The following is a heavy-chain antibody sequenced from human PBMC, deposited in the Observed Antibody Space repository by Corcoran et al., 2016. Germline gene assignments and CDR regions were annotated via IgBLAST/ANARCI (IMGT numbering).Heavy chain of an antibody. CDR1: GYTFTSYY. J-gene: IGHJ6*02. V-gene: IGHV1-46*01. CDR2: INPSGGST. CDR3: SRGRGALRFLEWLSGMDV. Sequence: QVQLVQSGAEVKKPGASVKVSCKASGYTFTSYYMHWVRQAPGKGLEWMGIINPSGGSTSYAQKFQGRVTMTRDTSTNTVYMELSSLRSEDTAVYYCSRGRGALRFLEWLSGMDVWGQGTTVTVSS. D-gene: IGHD3-3*01.